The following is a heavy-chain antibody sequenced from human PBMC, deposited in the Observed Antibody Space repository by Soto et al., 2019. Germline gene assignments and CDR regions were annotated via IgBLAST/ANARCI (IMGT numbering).Heavy chain of an antibody. D-gene: IGHD4-17*01. CDR2: ISKDGSHS. Sequence: QVQLVESGGGVVQPGRSLRLSCAASGCNFRTYGIHWVRQAPCKGLEWVALISKDGSHSYYAHSVKGRFTTSRDNSQNKAFLQVNSLRADDTAVYFCARGTDYADLGNAEYFHPWGQGTLVTVSS. CDR3: ARGTDYADLGNAEYFHP. J-gene: IGHJ1*01. V-gene: IGHV3-30*03. CDR1: GCNFRTYG.